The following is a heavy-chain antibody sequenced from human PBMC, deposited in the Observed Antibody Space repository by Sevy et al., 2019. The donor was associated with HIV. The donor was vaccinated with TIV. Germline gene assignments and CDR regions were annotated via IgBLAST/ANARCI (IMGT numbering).Heavy chain of an antibody. CDR1: GYTLTELS. V-gene: IGHV1-24*01. CDR3: ATFVRELPRPFDY. Sequence: ASVKVSCKVSGYTLTELSMHWVLQAPGKGLEWMGGFDPEDGETIYAQKFQGRVTMTEDTSTDTAYMELSSLRSEDTAVYYCATFVRELPRPFDYWGQRTLVTVSS. CDR2: FDPEDGET. J-gene: IGHJ4*02. D-gene: IGHD1-26*01.